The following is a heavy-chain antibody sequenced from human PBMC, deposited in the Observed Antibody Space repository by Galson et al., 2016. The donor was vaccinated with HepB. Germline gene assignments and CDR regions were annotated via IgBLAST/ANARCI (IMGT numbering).Heavy chain of an antibody. Sequence: SVKVSCKASGVTFRSYIITWVRQAPGQGPEWMGWINPDSGGTKSAEKFQGRVTMTRDTSISTAYMELRRLRSDDTATYYCTRGSRCSGGRCYSPAFDYWGQGTLVTVSS. CDR2: INPDSGGT. CDR1: GVTFRSY. V-gene: IGHV1-2*02. CDR3: TRGSRCSGGRCYSPAFDY. J-gene: IGHJ4*02. D-gene: IGHD2-15*01.